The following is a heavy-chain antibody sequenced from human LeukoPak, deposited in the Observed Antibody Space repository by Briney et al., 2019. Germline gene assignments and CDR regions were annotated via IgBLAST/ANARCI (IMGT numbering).Heavy chain of an antibody. CDR3: AKRDDIVVVPASFDY. V-gene: IGHV3-23*01. D-gene: IGHD2-2*01. Sequence: PGGSLRLSCAASGFTFSSYAMSWVRQAPGKGLGWVSAISGSGGSTYYADSVEGRFTISRDNSKNTLYLQMNSLRAEATAVYYCAKRDDIVVVPASFDYWGQGTLVTVSS. J-gene: IGHJ4*02. CDR1: GFTFSSYA. CDR2: ISGSGGST.